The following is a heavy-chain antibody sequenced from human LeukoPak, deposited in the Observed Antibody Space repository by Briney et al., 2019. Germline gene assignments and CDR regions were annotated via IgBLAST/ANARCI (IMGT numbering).Heavy chain of an antibody. J-gene: IGHJ4*02. Sequence: GGSLRLSCAASGFTFSSYEMNWVRQAPGKGLEWVSYISSSGSPIYYADSVKGRFTISRDNAKNSLYLEMNGLRAEDTAVYYCARDLFGELFIFDCWGQGTLVTASS. CDR1: GFTFSSYE. CDR2: ISSSGSPI. V-gene: IGHV3-48*03. CDR3: ARDLFGELFIFDC. D-gene: IGHD3-10*01.